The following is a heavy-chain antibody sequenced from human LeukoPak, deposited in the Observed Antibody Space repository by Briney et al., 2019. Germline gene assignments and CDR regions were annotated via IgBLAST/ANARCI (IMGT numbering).Heavy chain of an antibody. V-gene: IGHV1-69*13. CDR3: ARVVTPKYCTPTSCYWKAWFDP. CDR2: IIPIFGTA. D-gene: IGHD2-2*01. Sequence: GASVKVSCKISGGTLSRYAISWVRQAPGQGPEWMGEIIPIFGTAISATKFQGRVTITADESTSTAYTALSSLARGDTAVYYCARVVTPKYCTPTSCYWKAWFDPWGQGTLVTVSS. J-gene: IGHJ5*02. CDR1: GGTLSRYA.